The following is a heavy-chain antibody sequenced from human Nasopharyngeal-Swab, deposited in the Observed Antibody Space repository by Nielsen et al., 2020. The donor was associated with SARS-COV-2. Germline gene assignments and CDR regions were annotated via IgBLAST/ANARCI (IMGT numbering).Heavy chain of an antibody. CDR2: IIPIFGTA. CDR3: ARVAPLGPAMATAHFDY. V-gene: IGHV1-69*13. Sequence: SVKVSCKASGGTFSSYAISWVRQAPGQGLEWMGGIIPIFGTANYAQKFQGRVTITADESTSTAYMELSSLRSEDTAVYYYARVAPLGPAMATAHFDYWGQGTLVTVYS. J-gene: IGHJ4*02. CDR1: GGTFSSYA. D-gene: IGHD5-18*01.